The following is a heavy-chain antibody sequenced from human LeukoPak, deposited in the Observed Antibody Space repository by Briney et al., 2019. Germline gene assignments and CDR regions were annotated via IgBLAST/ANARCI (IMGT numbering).Heavy chain of an antibody. D-gene: IGHD6-19*01. V-gene: IGHV3-9*01. CDR2: ISWNSGSI. Sequence: PGRSLRLSCAASGFTFDDCAMHWVRQASGKGLEWVSGISWNSGSIGYADSVKGRFTISRDNAKNSLYLQMNSLRAEDTALYYCAKEQMAGAFDYWGQGTLVTVSS. CDR3: AKEQMAGAFDY. J-gene: IGHJ4*02. CDR1: GFTFDDCA.